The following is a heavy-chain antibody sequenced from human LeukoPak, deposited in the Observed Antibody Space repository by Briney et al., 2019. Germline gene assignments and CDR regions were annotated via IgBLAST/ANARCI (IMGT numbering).Heavy chain of an antibody. V-gene: IGHV3-23*01. CDR2: ISGSGGST. J-gene: IGHJ5*02. Sequence: PGGSLRLSCAASGFTFSSYGMSWVRQAPGKGLEWVSAISGSGGSTYYADSVKGRFTISRDNSKNTLYLQMNSLRAEDTAVYYCAKDPRWGLVPGPWGQGTLVTVSS. D-gene: IGHD6-19*01. CDR3: AKDPRWGLVPGP. CDR1: GFTFSSYG.